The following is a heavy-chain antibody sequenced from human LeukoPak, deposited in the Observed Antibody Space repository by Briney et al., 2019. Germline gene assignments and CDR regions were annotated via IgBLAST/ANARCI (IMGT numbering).Heavy chain of an antibody. V-gene: IGHV3-30*18. J-gene: IGHJ4*02. CDR1: GFTFSSCG. CDR3: AKPAGITMVRSPIFDY. CDR2: ISYDGSNK. Sequence: QAGGSLRLSCAASGFTFSSCGMHWVRQAPGKGLEWVAVISYDGSNKYYADSVKGRFTISRDNSKNTLYLQMNSLRAEDTAVYYCAKPAGITMVRSPIFDYWGQGTLVTVSS. D-gene: IGHD3-10*01.